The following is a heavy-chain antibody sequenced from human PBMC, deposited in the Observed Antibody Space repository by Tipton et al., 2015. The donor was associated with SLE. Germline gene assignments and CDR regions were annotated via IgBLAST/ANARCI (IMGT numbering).Heavy chain of an antibody. CDR1: GGSISSYY. CDR2: IYYSGST. CDR3: ARGAHINYPDY. D-gene: IGHD4-11*01. J-gene: IGHJ4*02. V-gene: IGHV4-59*01. Sequence: LRLSCTVSGGSISSYYWSWIRQPPGKGLEWIGYIYYSGSTNYNPSLKSRVTISVDTSKNQFSLKLSSVTAADTAVYYCARGAHINYPDYWGQGTLVPVPS.